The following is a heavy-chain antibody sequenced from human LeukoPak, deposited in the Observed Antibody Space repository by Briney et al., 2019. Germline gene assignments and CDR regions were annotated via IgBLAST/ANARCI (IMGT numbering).Heavy chain of an antibody. D-gene: IGHD3-9*01. V-gene: IGHV1-2*02. J-gene: IGHJ3*02. Sequence: GASVKVSCKASGYTFTGYYMHWVRQAPGQGLEWMGWINPNSGGTNYAQKFQGRVTMTRDTSISTAYMELSRLRSDDTAVYYCARDLTDYDILTGYYKESAFDIWGQGTMVTVSS. CDR3: ARDLTDYDILTGYYKESAFDI. CDR1: GYTFTGYY. CDR2: INPNSGGT.